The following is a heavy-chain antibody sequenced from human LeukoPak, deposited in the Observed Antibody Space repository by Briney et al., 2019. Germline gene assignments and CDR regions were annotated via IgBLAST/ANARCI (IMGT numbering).Heavy chain of an antibody. CDR1: GGSISSYY. D-gene: IGHD2-21*01. J-gene: IGHJ5*02. CDR3: ARDGGDWFDP. Sequence: PSETLSLTCTVYGGSISSYYWNWIRQPPGKGLEWIGNIYYSGSTNYNPSLKRRVTISVDTSKNQFSLKLSSVTAADTAVYYCARDGGDWFDPWGQGTLVTVS. V-gene: IGHV4-59*01. CDR2: IYYSGST.